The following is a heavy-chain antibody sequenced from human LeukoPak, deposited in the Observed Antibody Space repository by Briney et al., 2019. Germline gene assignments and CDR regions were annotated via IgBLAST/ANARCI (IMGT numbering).Heavy chain of an antibody. CDR3: ARDTVVEDTAMVPGYMDV. J-gene: IGHJ6*03. D-gene: IGHD5-18*01. Sequence: GGSLRLSCAASGFTFSSYAMHWVRQAPGKGLEWVAVISYDGSNKYYADSVKGRFTISRDNSKNTLYLQMNSLRAEDTAVYYCARDTVVEDTAMVPGYMDVWGKGTTVTVSS. CDR2: ISYDGSNK. CDR1: GFTFSSYA. V-gene: IGHV3-30*04.